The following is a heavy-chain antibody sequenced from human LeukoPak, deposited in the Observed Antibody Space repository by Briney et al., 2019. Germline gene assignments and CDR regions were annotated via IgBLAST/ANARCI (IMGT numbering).Heavy chain of an antibody. J-gene: IGHJ4*01. Sequence: PGGSLRLSCAASGFTFSSYWMSWVRQAPGKGLEWVANIKQDGSEKYYVDSVKGRFTISRDNSNNTLYLQMYSLRAEDTALYYCARERSLNTASLGYWGHGTLVTVSS. CDR3: ARERSLNTASLGY. V-gene: IGHV3-7*01. CDR1: GFTFSSYW. CDR2: IKQDGSEK. D-gene: IGHD5-18*01.